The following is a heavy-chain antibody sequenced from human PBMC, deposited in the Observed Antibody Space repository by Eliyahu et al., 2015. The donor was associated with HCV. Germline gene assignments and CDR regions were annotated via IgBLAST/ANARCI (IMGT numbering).Heavy chain of an antibody. J-gene: IGHJ5*02. D-gene: IGHD6-19*01. CDR3: ASGGGGIAVTGTGGWFDP. CDR1: GGSITXYY. V-gene: IGHV4-59*01. CDR2: IHYSGST. Sequence: QVQLQESGPGLVKPSETLSLTCTVSGGSITXYYWSWIRQPPGKGLEWIGXIHYSGSTNYNPSLKSRVTISVDTSKNQFSLNLTSVTAADTAVYYCASGGGGIAVTGTGGWFDPWGQGTLVTVSS.